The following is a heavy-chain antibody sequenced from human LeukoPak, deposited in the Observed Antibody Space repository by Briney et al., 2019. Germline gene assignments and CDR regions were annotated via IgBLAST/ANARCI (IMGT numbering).Heavy chain of an antibody. CDR2: IIPIFGIA. Sequence: EASVKVSCKASGGTFSSYAISWVRQAPGQGLEWMGRIIPIFGIANYAQKFQGRVTITADKSTSTAYMELSSLRSEDTAVYYCARVVDSSGWTYFDYWGQGTLVTVSS. CDR1: GGTFSSYA. V-gene: IGHV1-69*04. J-gene: IGHJ4*02. D-gene: IGHD6-19*01. CDR3: ARVVDSSGWTYFDY.